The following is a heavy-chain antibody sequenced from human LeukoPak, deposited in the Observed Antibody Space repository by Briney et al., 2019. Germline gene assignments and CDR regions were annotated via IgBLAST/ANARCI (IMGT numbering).Heavy chain of an antibody. CDR1: GFTFSSYW. CDR2: IKQDGSEK. V-gene: IGHV3-7*03. D-gene: IGHD6-13*01. Sequence: GGSLRLSCAASGFTFSSYWMSWVRQAPGKGLEWVASIKQDGSEKYYVDSVKGRFTISRDNAKNSLYLQMISLRAEDTAVYYCARGVYIAAAQYGYWGQGTLVTVSS. CDR3: ARGVYIAAAQYGY. J-gene: IGHJ4*02.